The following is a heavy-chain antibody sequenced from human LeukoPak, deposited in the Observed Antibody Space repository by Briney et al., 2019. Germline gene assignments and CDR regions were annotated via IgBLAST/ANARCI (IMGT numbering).Heavy chain of an antibody. V-gene: IGHV1-69*04. CDR3: ARGLGYIGY. D-gene: IGHD5-18*01. CDR2: IIPIFGIA. J-gene: IGHJ4*02. Sequence: GSSVKVSCKASGGTFNSYAISWVRQAPGQGLEWMGRIIPIFGIANYVQKFQGRVTITADKSTSTAYMELSSLRSEDTAVYYCARGLGYIGYWGQGTLVTVSS. CDR1: GGTFNSYA.